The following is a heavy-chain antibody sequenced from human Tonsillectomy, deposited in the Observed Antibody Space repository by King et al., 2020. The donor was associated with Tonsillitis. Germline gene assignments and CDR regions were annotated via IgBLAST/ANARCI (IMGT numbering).Heavy chain of an antibody. CDR3: ARSSYDFSFDF. V-gene: IGHV4-30-2*01. D-gene: IGHD3-3*01. CDR1: GGSFSSGGYS. J-gene: IGHJ4*02. Sequence: LQLQESGSGLVKPSQTLSLTCAVSGGSFSSGGYSWSWIRQPPGEALEWIGYIYYNGNPHYNPALKSRVTMSVDTSKNQFSLKLNSVTAADTAVYYCARSSYDFSFDFWGQGTLVSVSS. CDR2: IYYNGNP.